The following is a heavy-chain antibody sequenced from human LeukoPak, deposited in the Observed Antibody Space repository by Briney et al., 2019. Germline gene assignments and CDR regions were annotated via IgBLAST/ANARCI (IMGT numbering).Heavy chain of an antibody. CDR2: IWNDGSKK. D-gene: IGHD3-16*01. Sequence: GGSLRLSCAAPCFTFSTFGMHWVRRAPGKGLEWVAVIWNDGSKKFYADSVKGRFTISRDNSKNTLYLQMNSLRAEDTAVYYCARDSLGGNYWGQGTLVTVSS. V-gene: IGHV3-33*01. J-gene: IGHJ4*02. CDR1: CFTFSTFG. CDR3: ARDSLGGNY.